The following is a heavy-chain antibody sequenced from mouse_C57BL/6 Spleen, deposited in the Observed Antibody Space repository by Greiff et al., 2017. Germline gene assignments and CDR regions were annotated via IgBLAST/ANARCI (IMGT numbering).Heavy chain of an antibody. CDR3: ASLLTGTPYWDFDV. V-gene: IGHV1-22*01. Sequence: VQLKESGPELVKPGASVKMSCKASGYTFTDYNMHWVKQSHGKSLEWIGYINPNNGGTSYNQKFKGKATVTVNKSSSTAYMELRSLTSEDSAVYYCASLLTGTPYWDFDVWGTGTTVTVSS. CDR2: INPNNGGT. D-gene: IGHD4-1*01. CDR1: GYTFTDYN. J-gene: IGHJ1*03.